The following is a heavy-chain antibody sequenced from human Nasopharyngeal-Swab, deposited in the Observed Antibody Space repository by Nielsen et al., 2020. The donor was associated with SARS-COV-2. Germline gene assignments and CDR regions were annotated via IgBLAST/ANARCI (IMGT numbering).Heavy chain of an antibody. CDR1: GFTFSSYW. J-gene: IGHJ4*02. CDR2: IKQDGSEK. CDR3: ARSSLSGFDY. V-gene: IGHV3-7*05. Sequence: GESLKISCAASGFTFSSYWMGWVRQAPGKGLEWVANIKQDGSEKYYVDSVKGRFTISRDNAKNSLYLQMNSLRAEDTAVYYCARSSLSGFDYWGQGTLVTVSS. D-gene: IGHD2/OR15-2a*01.